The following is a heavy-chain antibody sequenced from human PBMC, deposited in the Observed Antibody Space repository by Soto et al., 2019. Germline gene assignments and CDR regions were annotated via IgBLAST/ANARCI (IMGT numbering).Heavy chain of an antibody. J-gene: IGHJ5*02. V-gene: IGHV4-38-2*01. CDR1: GYSISSGYY. CDR2: IYHGGST. CDR3: ARIFKYQLLYPSWFDP. D-gene: IGHD2-2*02. Sequence: PSETLSLTCAVSGYSISSGYYWGWLRQPPGKGLEWIGSIYHGGSTYYNPSLNSRVTLSIDMTNNHVSLILNSVTAADTAVYYCARIFKYQLLYPSWFDPWGQGTLVTVSS.